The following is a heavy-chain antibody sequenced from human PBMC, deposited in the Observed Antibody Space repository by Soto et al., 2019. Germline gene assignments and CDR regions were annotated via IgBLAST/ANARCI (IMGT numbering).Heavy chain of an antibody. CDR1: GFTFSSYA. CDR2: ISGSGDST. V-gene: IGHV3-23*01. D-gene: IGHD2-2*01. CDR3: ARRTSGWYFDL. Sequence: EVQLLESGGGLVQPGGSLRLSCAASGFTFSSYAMNWVRQAPGKGLEWVSAISGSGDSTYYADSVKGRFTISRDNSKNPLYRQMNSLRAEDTAVYYCARRTSGWYFDLWGRGTLVTVSS. J-gene: IGHJ2*01.